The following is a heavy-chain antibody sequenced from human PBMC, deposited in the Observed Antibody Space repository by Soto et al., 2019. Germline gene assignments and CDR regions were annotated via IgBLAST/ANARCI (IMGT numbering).Heavy chain of an antibody. V-gene: IGHV1-69*02. CDR3: ARADNMATVYCSSTSCYFDY. CDR1: GGTFSSYT. J-gene: IGHJ4*02. D-gene: IGHD2-2*01. CDR2: IIPILGIA. Sequence: SVKVSCKASGGTFSSYTISWVRQAPGQGLEWMGRIIPILGIANYAQKFQGRVTITADKSTSTAYMELSSLRSEDTAVYYCARADNMATVYCSSTSCYFDYWGQGTLVTASS.